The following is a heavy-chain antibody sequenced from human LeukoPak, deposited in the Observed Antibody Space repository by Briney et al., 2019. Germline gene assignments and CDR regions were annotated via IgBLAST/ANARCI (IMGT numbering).Heavy chain of an antibody. CDR2: INPNSGDT. J-gene: IGHJ4*02. V-gene: IGHV1-2*02. CDR3: ARERGSGYRLLY. Sequence: ASVKVSCKASGYTFTGHFMHWVRQAPGQGLEWMGWINPNSGDTNYARKFQGRATMTRDTSISTAYMELSRLTSDDTAVYYCARERGSGYRLLYWGQGTLVTVSS. CDR1: GYTFTGHF. D-gene: IGHD5-12*01.